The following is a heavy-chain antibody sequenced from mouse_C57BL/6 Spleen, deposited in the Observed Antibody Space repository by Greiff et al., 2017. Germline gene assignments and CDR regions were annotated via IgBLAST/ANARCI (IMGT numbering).Heavy chain of an antibody. CDR2: ISYDGSN. D-gene: IGHD1-1*01. CDR3: ARNYGSSYQAWFAY. CDR1: GYSIPSGYY. J-gene: IGHJ3*01. V-gene: IGHV3-6*01. Sequence: EVQLQESGPGLVKPSQSLSLTCSVTGYSIPSGYYWNWIRQFPGNKLEWMGYISYDGSNNYNPSLKNRISITRDTSKNQFFLKLNSVTTEATATYYCARNYGSSYQAWFAYWGQGTLVTVSA.